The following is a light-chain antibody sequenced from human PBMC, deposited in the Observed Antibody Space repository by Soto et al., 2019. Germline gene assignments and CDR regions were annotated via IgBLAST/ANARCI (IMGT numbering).Light chain of an antibody. V-gene: IGKV3-20*01. CDR2: GAS. J-gene: IGKJ3*01. Sequence: EIVLTQSPGTLSLSPGERATLSCRASQSAGSSYLAWYQQKPGQAPRLLIYGASSRATGIPDRFSGSGSGTDFTLTISRLEPEDFAVYYCQQYGSSPLFTFGPGT. CDR1: QSAGSSY. CDR3: QQYGSSPLFT.